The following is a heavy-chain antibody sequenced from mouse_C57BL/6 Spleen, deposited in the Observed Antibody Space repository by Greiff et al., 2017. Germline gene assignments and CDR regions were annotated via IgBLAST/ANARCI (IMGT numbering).Heavy chain of an antibody. V-gene: IGHV2-2*01. CDR3: ARPLYYKGDFDY. J-gene: IGHJ2*01. CDR2: IWSGGST. D-gene: IGHD2-1*01. Sequence: VKLMESGPGLVQPSQSLSITCTVSGFSLTSYGVHWVRQSPGKGLEWLGVIWSGGSTDYNAAFISRLSISKDNSKSQVFFKMNSLQADDTAIYYCARPLYYKGDFDYWGQGTTLTVSS. CDR1: GFSLTSYG.